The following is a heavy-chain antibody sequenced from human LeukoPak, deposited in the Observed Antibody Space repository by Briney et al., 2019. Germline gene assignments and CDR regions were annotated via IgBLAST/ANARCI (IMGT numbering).Heavy chain of an antibody. V-gene: IGHV1-2*02. CDR1: GYTFTGYY. CDR2: INPNSGGT. Sequence: SVKVSCKASGYTFTGYYMHWVRQAPGQGLEWMGWINPNSGGTNYAQNFQGRVTMTRDTSISTAYMELSRLRSDDTAVYYCSRGGHYYDSSGYYYASAMGAFDIWGQGTMVTVSS. D-gene: IGHD3-22*01. J-gene: IGHJ3*02. CDR3: SRGGHYYDSSGYYYASAMGAFDI.